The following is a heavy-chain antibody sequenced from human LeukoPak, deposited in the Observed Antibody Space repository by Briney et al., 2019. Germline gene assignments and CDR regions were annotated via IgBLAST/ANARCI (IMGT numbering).Heavy chain of an antibody. CDR1: GFAFGTYA. J-gene: IGHJ4*02. CDR2: ISADGQVT. V-gene: IGHV3-23*01. D-gene: IGHD3-10*01. Sequence: GGSLRLSCAGSGFAFGTYAMSWVRQVPGMGLEWVSSISADGQVTYYADSVEGRVTVSRDNSKSTLYLQLNSLSAEDTATYYCARDPYNTILYRLAHWGQGTLVTVSS. CDR3: ARDPYNTILYRLAH.